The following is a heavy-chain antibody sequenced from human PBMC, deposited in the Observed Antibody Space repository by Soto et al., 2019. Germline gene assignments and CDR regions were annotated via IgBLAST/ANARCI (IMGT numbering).Heavy chain of an antibody. Sequence: QVQLQESGPGLVKPSETLSLICTVSGDSISNFYCSWIRQPTGKGLESLGRISARGTTYYHPSLMSLVAMSLYTSRNQFSLMLTSLSAADTAVYFCSRGMGRYFDLWCRGTLVTVFS. CDR1: GDSISNFY. D-gene: IGHD2-8*01. CDR3: SRGMGRYFDL. V-gene: IGHV4-4*07. CDR2: ISARGTT. J-gene: IGHJ2*01.